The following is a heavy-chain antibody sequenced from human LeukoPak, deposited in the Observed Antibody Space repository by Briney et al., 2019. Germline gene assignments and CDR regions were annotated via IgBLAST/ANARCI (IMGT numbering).Heavy chain of an antibody. CDR1: GFTFSSYA. CDR2: ISGSGGST. V-gene: IGHV3-23*01. CDR3: AKGEPLLYYGSGSDDAFDI. J-gene: IGHJ3*02. D-gene: IGHD3-10*01. Sequence: GGSLRLSCAASGFTFSSYAMSWVRQAPGKGLEWVSAISGSGGSTYYADSVKGRFTISRDNSKNTLYLQMNSLRAEDTAVYYCAKGEPLLYYGSGSDDAFDIWGQGTMVTVSS.